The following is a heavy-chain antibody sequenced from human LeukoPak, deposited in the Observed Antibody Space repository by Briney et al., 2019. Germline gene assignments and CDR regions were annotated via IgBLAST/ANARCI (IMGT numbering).Heavy chain of an antibody. J-gene: IGHJ6*02. D-gene: IGHD2-15*01. CDR3: ARVDSSQGYYYYGMDV. Sequence: GGSLRLSCATSGFTFRSHAMHWVRQAPGKGLEWVAVISYDGSNKYYADSVKGRFTISRDNSKNTLYLQMNSLRAEDTAVYYCARVDSSQGYYYYGMDVWGQGTTVTVSS. CDR1: GFTFRSHA. CDR2: ISYDGSNK. V-gene: IGHV3-30*04.